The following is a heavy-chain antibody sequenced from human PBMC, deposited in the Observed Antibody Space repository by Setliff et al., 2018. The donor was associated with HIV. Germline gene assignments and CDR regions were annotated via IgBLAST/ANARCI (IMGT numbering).Heavy chain of an antibody. V-gene: IGHV4-61*09. Sequence: SETLSLTCTVSGGSITTGSYYWSWIRQPAGQGLEWIGHIYASDSSGSTNYNPSLKSRVTISLDSPTNQFSVTLSPVTAADTAMYYCARYTVGSMVDYWGPGTLVTVSS. CDR3: ARYTVGSMVDY. J-gene: IGHJ4*02. CDR1: GGSITTGSYY. D-gene: IGHD5-12*01. CDR2: IYASDSSGST.